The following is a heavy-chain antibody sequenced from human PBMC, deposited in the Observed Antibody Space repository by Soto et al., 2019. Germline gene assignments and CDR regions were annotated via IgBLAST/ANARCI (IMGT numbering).Heavy chain of an antibody. CDR2: ISGSSDVA. Sequence: VRLSESGGDLVQTGGSLRLSCAASGFSFSTFAMNWVRQAPGKGPEWISLISGSSDVAYYAESVTGRFTSSRDNSKNTLYLQMKRLRVEDTAIYYCAKYSGDFPVYNGLNVWGQGTTVIVSS. CDR3: AKYSGDFPVYNGLNV. CDR1: GFSFSTFA. D-gene: IGHD1-26*01. V-gene: IGHV3-23*01. J-gene: IGHJ6*02.